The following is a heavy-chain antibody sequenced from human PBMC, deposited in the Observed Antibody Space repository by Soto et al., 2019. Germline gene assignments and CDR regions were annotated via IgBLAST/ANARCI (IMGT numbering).Heavy chain of an antibody. D-gene: IGHD6-19*01. CDR1: GFTFSSYA. CDR3: AKEEIAVAGTFYYYYGMDV. CDR2: ISGSGGST. V-gene: IGHV3-23*01. Sequence: GGSLRLSCAASGFTFSSYAMSWVRQAPGKGLEWVSAISGSGGSTYYADSVKGRFTISRDNSKNTLYLQMNSLRAEDTAVYYCAKEEIAVAGTFYYYYGMDVWGQGTTVTVSS. J-gene: IGHJ6*02.